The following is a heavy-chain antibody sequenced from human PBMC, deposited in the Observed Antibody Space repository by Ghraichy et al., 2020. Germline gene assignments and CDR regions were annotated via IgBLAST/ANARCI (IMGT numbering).Heavy chain of an antibody. J-gene: IGHJ3*01. CDR2: IDSSSSYI. CDR3: AKDPGYCSGGRCFPDAFDV. CDR1: GLTFSSYR. D-gene: IGHD2-15*01. Sequence: GGSLNISCVASGLTFSSYRMSWVRQAPGKGPEWVSFIDSSSSYIYYADSVKGRFTVSRDNTKNSLYLQMNSLRVEDTAMYYCAKDPGYCSGGRCFPDAFDVWGQGTMVTVSS. V-gene: IGHV3-21*01.